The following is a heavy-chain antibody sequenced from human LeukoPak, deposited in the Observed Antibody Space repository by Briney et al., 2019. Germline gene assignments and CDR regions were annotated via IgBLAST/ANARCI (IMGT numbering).Heavy chain of an antibody. J-gene: IGHJ4*02. D-gene: IGHD1-26*01. CDR1: GGSISSYY. CDR2: IYYSGST. Sequence: PSETLSLTCTVSGGSISSYYWSWIRQPPGKGLEWIGYIYYSGSTNYNPSLKSRVTISVDTSKNQFSLKLSSVTAADTAVYYCARDSVQYSGSYDYWGQGTLVTVSS. V-gene: IGHV4-59*01. CDR3: ARDSVQYSGSYDY.